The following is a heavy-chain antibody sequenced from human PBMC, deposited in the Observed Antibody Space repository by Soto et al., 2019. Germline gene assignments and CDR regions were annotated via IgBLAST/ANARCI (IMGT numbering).Heavy chain of an antibody. CDR3: VRQQDRGIMAAGFDH. V-gene: IGHV1-2*02. J-gene: IGHJ4*02. D-gene: IGHD1-26*01. CDR1: GYTFTAYY. Sequence: VKVSCKASGYTFTAYYVHWVRQAPGQGLEWMGWINPYTGDTNYAQKFQGRVTMTRDTSINTAYMEVRRLTSYDTAVYYCVRQQDRGIMAAGFDHWGQGTLVTVSS. CDR2: INPYTGDT.